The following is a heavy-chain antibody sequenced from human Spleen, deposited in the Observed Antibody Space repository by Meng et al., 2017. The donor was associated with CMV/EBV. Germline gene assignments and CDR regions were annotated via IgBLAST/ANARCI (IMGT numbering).Heavy chain of an antibody. D-gene: IGHD2-2*01. V-gene: IGHV4-59*01. CDR1: GGSITRYY. Sequence: SETLSLTCTVSGGSITRYYWSWIRQPPGKGLEWIAYIYYSGNTNYNPSLRGRVTISVDTSKNQFSLKLSSVTAADTAVYYCARELVVPAATHYYYGMDVWGQGTTVTISS. CDR2: IYYSGNT. J-gene: IGHJ6*02. CDR3: ARELVVPAATHYYYGMDV.